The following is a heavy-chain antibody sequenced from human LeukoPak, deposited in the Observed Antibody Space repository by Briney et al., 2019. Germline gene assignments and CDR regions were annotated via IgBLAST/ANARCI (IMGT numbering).Heavy chain of an antibody. CDR2: INHSGST. J-gene: IGHJ5*02. V-gene: IGHV4-34*01. CDR3: ARGYCSSTSCRNWFDP. D-gene: IGHD2-2*01. CDR1: GGSFSGYY. Sequence: SETLSLTWAVYGGSFSGYYWSWIRQPPGKGLEWIGEINHSGSTNYNPSLKSRVTISVDTSKNQFSLKLSSVTAADTAVYYCARGYCSSTSCRNWFDPWGQGTLVTVSS.